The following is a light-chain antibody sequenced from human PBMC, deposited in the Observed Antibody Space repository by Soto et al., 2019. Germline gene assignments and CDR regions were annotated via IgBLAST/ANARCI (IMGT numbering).Light chain of an antibody. V-gene: IGKV3-15*01. J-gene: IGKJ2*01. CDR3: QQYDNWPYT. CDR1: QSVSNN. Sequence: EIVMTHSPATLSVSPEERATLSCRASQSVSNNLAWYQQKPGQAPRPLIYGASTRATAIPARFSGSGSGTEFTLTISSLQSEDFAVYFCQQYDNWPYTFGQGTKLEIK. CDR2: GAS.